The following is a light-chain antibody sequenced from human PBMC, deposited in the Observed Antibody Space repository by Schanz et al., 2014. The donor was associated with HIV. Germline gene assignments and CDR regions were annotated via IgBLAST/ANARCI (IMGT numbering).Light chain of an antibody. CDR2: DVN. Sequence: QSALAQPASMSASPGQSITISCVGSGTDIGDDNYVSWYQHHPGTAPKLLIFDVNIRPSGVSDRFAGSKSGNTASLSISGXXXEDEGDYYCCSCTNTNTWVFGGGTKLTVL. CDR1: GTDIGDDNY. CDR3: CSCTNTNTWV. J-gene: IGLJ3*02. V-gene: IGLV2-14*03.